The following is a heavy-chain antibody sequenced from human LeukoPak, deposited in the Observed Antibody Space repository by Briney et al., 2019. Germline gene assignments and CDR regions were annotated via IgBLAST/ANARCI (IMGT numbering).Heavy chain of an antibody. CDR2: ISGSGGST. CDR1: GFTFSSYR. CDR3: AKDLVSRATEKPMELWELLGHGAFDI. J-gene: IGHJ3*02. D-gene: IGHD1-26*01. Sequence: PGGSLRLSCEASGFTFSSYRMNWVRQAPGKGLEWVSAISGSGGSTYYADSVKGRFTISRDNSKNTLYLQMNSLRAEDTAVYYCAKDLVSRATEKPMELWELLGHGAFDIWGQGTMVTVSS. V-gene: IGHV3-23*01.